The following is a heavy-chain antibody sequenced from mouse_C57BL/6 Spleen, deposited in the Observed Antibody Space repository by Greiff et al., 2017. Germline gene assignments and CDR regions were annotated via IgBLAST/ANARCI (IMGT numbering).Heavy chain of an antibody. J-gene: IGHJ4*01. CDR1: GFTFSSYG. D-gene: IGHD1-1*01. Sequence: EVQVVESGGDLVKPGGSLKLSCAASGFTFSSYGMSWVRQTPDKRLEWVATISSGGSYTYYPDSVKGRFTISRDNAKNTLYLQMSSLKSEDTAMYYCARHETTVVDYYAMDYWGQGTSVTVSS. CDR2: ISSGGSYT. V-gene: IGHV5-6*01. CDR3: ARHETTVVDYYAMDY.